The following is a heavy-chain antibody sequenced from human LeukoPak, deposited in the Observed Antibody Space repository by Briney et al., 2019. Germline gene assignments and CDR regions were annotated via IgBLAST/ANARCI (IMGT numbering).Heavy chain of an antibody. V-gene: IGHV1-69*13. CDR3: ARGTTVVTPWFDP. Sequence: GASVKVSCKASGGTFSSYAISWVRHAPGQGLEWMGGIIPIFGTANYAQKFQGRVTITADESTSTAYMELSSLRSEDTAVYYCARGTTVVTPWFDPWGQGTLVTVSS. J-gene: IGHJ5*02. CDR1: GGTFSSYA. D-gene: IGHD4-23*01. CDR2: IIPIFGTA.